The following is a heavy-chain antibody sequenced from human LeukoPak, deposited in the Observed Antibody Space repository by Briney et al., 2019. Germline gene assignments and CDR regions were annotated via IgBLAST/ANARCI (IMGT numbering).Heavy chain of an antibody. CDR2: ISSSGSTI. J-gene: IGHJ4*02. CDR1: GFTFSDYY. CDR3: ARSYDFWSGPSGY. V-gene: IGHV3-11*01. D-gene: IGHD3-3*01. Sequence: PGGSLRLSRAASGFTFSDYYMSWVRQAPGKGVEWVSYISSSGSTIYYADSVKGRFNIYRDNAKNSLYLQMNSLRAEDTAVYYCARSYDFWSGPSGYWGQGTLVTVSS.